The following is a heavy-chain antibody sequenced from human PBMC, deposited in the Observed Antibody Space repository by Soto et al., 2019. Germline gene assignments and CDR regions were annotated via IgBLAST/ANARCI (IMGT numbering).Heavy chain of an antibody. J-gene: IGHJ6*02. CDR3: ARLSGDHSAFFSYGMDA. Sequence: PGGSLRLSCAASGFTFSSYWMHWVRQAPGKGLVWVSCINSDGTISSYADSVKGRFTISRDNARNTLSLQMNSLRADDTAVYYCARLSGDHSAFFSYGMDAWGQGTTVTVSS. V-gene: IGHV3-74*01. CDR2: INSDGTIS. CDR1: GFTFSSYW. D-gene: IGHD2-21*01.